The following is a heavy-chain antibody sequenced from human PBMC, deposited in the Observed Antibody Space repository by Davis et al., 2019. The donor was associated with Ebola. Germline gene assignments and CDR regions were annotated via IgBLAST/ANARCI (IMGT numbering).Heavy chain of an antibody. J-gene: IGHJ5*02. CDR2: IYPGDSDT. V-gene: IGHV5-51*01. D-gene: IGHD3-10*01. CDR3: ARDGVQGFDP. Sequence: GGSLRLSCKGSGYSFTSYWIGWVRQMPGKGLEWMGIIYPGDSDTRYSPSFQGQVTISADKSISTAYMELSSLRSEDTAVYYCARDGVQGFDPWGQGTLVTVSS. CDR1: GYSFTSYW.